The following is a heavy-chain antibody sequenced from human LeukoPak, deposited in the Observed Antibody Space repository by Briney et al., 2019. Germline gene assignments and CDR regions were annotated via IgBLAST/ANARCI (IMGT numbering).Heavy chain of an antibody. J-gene: IGHJ3*02. V-gene: IGHV4-4*08. D-gene: IGHD2-15*01. CDR2: IYTSGST. Sequence: SETLSLTCTVSDDSITIYYWTWIRQPPGKGLEWIGRIYTSGSTNYNPSLKSRVTISVDTSKNQFSLKLSSVTAADTAVYYCARFGGGSPGAFDIWGQGTMVTVSS. CDR1: DDSITIYY. CDR3: ARFGGGSPGAFDI.